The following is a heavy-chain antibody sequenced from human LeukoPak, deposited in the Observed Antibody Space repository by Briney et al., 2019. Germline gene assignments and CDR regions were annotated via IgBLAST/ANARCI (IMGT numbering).Heavy chain of an antibody. CDR3: ARITYGDYVGGDY. J-gene: IGHJ4*02. V-gene: IGHV3-66*01. D-gene: IGHD4-17*01. CDR1: GFTVSSNY. Sequence: PGGSLRLSCAASGFTVSSNYMSWVRQAPGKGLEWVSAIYSGGSTYYADSVKGRFTISRDNSKNTLYLQMNSLRAEDTAVYYCARITYGDYVGGDYWGQGTLVTVSS. CDR2: IYSGGST.